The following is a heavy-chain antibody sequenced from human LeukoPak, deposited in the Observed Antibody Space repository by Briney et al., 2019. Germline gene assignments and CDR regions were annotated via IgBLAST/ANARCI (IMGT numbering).Heavy chain of an antibody. CDR3: ARDLVN. Sequence: SDTLSLTCTVSGGSVSTDDYQWSCIRQPPGKGLEWIGYIHDSGSTNYNPSLKSRVTISVDTSKNQFSLRLSSVSAADGAVYYWARDLVNWGQGTLVTVSS. V-gene: IGHV4-61*08. CDR1: GGSVSTDDYQ. D-gene: IGHD2-21*01. J-gene: IGHJ4*02. CDR2: IHDSGST.